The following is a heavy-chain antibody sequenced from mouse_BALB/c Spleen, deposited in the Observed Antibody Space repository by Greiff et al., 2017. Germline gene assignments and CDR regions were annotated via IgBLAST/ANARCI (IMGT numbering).Heavy chain of an antibody. Sequence: EVQVVESGGGLVKPGGSLKLSCAASGFTFSSYAMSWVRQSPEKRLEWVAEISSGGSYTYYPDTVTGRFTISRDNAKNTLYLEMSSLRSEDTAMYYCAREQINTTATTYYYARDNGVKEPQSPSPQ. CDR2: ISSGGSYT. CDR1: GFTFSSYA. V-gene: IGHV5-9-4*01. J-gene: IGHJ4*01. D-gene: IGHD1-2*01. CDR3: AREQINTTATTYYYARDN.